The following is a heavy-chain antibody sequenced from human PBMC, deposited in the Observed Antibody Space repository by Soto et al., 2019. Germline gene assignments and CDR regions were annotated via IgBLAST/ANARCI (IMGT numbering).Heavy chain of an antibody. D-gene: IGHD3-10*01. Sequence: ASMKVSCKASGYTFTSYGISWVRQAPGQGLEWMGWISAYNGNTNYAQKLQGRVTMTTDTSTSTAYMELRSLRSDDTAVYYCARPTHYYGSGNWFDPWGQGTLVTVSS. CDR3: ARPTHYYGSGNWFDP. V-gene: IGHV1-18*01. J-gene: IGHJ5*02. CDR2: ISAYNGNT. CDR1: GYTFTSYG.